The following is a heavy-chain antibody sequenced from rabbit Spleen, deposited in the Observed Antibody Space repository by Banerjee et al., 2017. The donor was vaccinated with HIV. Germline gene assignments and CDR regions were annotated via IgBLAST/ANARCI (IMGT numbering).Heavy chain of an antibody. CDR2: IYTGINGNT. D-gene: IGHD6-1*01. V-gene: IGHV1S45*01. Sequence: QEQLEESGGDLVQPEGSLTLTCTASGFTLSSYWICWVRQAPGKGLELIACIYTGINGNTYYASWAKGRFTITKTSSTTVTLQMTSLTAADTATYFCARDPYDTSTIVDDLWGQGTLVTVS. J-gene: IGHJ4*01. CDR3: ARDPYDTSTIVDDL. CDR1: GFTLSSYW.